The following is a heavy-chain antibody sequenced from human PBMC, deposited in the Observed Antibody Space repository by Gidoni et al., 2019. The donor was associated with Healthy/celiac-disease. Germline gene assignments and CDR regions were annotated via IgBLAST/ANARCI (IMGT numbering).Heavy chain of an antibody. CDR2: IKQDGSEK. J-gene: IGHJ3*02. Sequence: EVQLVESGGGLVQPGGSLRLSCAASGFTFSSYWMSWVRQAPGKGLEWVANIKQDGSEKYYVDSVKGRFTISRDNAKNSLYLQMNSLRAEDTAVYYCARDGELWFGELVDAFDIWGQGTMVTVSS. D-gene: IGHD3-10*01. V-gene: IGHV3-7*03. CDR3: ARDGELWFGELVDAFDI. CDR1: GFTFSSYW.